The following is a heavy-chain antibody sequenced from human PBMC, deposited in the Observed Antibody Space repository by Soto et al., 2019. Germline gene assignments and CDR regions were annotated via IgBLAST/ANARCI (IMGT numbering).Heavy chain of an antibody. J-gene: IGHJ4*02. CDR3: ARDSDTAMATGFDD. CDR2: IYHSGST. CDR1: GGSISSSNW. Sequence: SETLSLTCAVSGGSISSSNWWSWVRQPPGKGLEWIGEIYHSGSTNYNPSLKSRVTISVDKSKNQFSLKLSSVTAADTAVYYCARDSDTAMATGFDDWGKGTLVTVSS. D-gene: IGHD5-18*01. V-gene: IGHV4-4*02.